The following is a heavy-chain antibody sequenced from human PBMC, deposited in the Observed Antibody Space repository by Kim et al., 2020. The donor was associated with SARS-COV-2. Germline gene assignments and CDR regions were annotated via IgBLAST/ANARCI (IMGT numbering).Heavy chain of an antibody. J-gene: IGHJ4*02. CDR2: SDSSGGF. D-gene: IGHD3-10*01. Sequence: GGSLRLSCAVSGFTLSTHGMSWVRQAPGKGLEWVSASDSSGGFHYADSVRGRFTVSRDNSKNTVYLQMNSLRAEDTAVYFCAKEEFAGLLHIDSWGQGTL. CDR3: AKEEFAGLLHIDS. CDR1: GFTLSTHG. V-gene: IGHV3-23*01.